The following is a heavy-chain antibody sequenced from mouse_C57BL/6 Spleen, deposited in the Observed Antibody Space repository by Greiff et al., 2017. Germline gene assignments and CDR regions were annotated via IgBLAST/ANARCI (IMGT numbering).Heavy chain of an antibody. D-gene: IGHD1-1*01. CDR3: ARSDYYGSSDWYFDV. CDR2: IYPGDGDT. V-gene: IGHV1-80*01. CDR1: GYAFSSSW. J-gene: IGHJ1*03. Sequence: QVQLKESGAELVKPGASVKISCKASGYAFSSSWMNWVKQRPGKGLEWIGQIYPGDGDTNYNGKFKGKATLTADKSSSTAYMQLSSLTSEDSAVYFCARSDYYGSSDWYFDVWGTGTTVTVSS.